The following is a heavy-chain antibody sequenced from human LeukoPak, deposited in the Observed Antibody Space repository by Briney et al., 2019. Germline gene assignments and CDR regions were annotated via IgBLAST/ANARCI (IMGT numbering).Heavy chain of an antibody. CDR3: ARADSSGYTKRYYYYGMDV. J-gene: IGHJ6*02. CDR1: GFTFSSYD. V-gene: IGHV3-13*01. CDR2: IGTAGDT. Sequence: GGSLRLSCAASGFTFSSYDMHWVRQATGKGLEWVSAIGTAGDTYYPGSVKGRFTISRENAKNSLYLQMNSLRAGDTAVYYCARADSSGYTKRYYYYGMDVWGQGTTVTVSS. D-gene: IGHD3-22*01.